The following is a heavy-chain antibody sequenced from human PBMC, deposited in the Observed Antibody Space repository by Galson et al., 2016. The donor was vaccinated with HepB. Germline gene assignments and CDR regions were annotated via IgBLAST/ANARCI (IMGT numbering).Heavy chain of an antibody. CDR3: AQSVYYSGWADF. CDR1: GFSLNTNGVG. Sequence: PALVKPTQTLTLTCTFSGFSLNTNGVGVGWIRQPPGKAPEWLALIYWDDVTYYSPSLSSRLTITKDTSKNQVFLTMANMHPVDTATYFCAQSVYYSGWADFWGRGTLVTVSS. D-gene: IGHD6-19*01. J-gene: IGHJ4*01. CDR2: IYWDDVT. V-gene: IGHV2-5*02.